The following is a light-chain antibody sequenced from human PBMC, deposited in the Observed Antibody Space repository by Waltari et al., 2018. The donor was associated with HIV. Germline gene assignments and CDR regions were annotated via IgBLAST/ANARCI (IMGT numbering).Light chain of an antibody. J-gene: IGKJ1*01. CDR3: QQYNSRRT. CDR2: KAS. CDR1: QSISSW. V-gene: IGKV1-5*03. Sequence: DIQMNQSPSTLSASVGDRVTITCRASQSISSWLAWYQQKPGKAPKLLIYKASSLESGVPSRFSGSGSGTEFTLTISSLQPDDFATYYCQQYNSRRTFGQGTKVEIK.